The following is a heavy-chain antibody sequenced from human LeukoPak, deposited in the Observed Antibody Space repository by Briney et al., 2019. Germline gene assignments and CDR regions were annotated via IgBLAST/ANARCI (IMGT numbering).Heavy chain of an antibody. CDR1: GFSLSPSGVG. CDR3: AHSSVATILEFDY. CDR2: IYWNDDK. J-gene: IGHJ4*02. D-gene: IGHD5-24*01. Sequence: KESGPALLKPTQTLPLTCTSSGFSLSPSGVGVGWIHQPPGKALEWLPLIYWNDDKRYRPSLKSRLTIPKDTSKNQVVLTMTNMDPVHTATSYCAHSSVATILEFDYWGQGTLVTVSS. V-gene: IGHV2-5*01.